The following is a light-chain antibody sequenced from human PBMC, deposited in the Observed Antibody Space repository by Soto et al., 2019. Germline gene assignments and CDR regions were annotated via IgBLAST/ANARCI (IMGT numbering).Light chain of an antibody. J-gene: IGKJ4*01. V-gene: IGKV3-15*01. Sequence: EIVVTQSPATLSVSPGERATLSCRASQSVGNNFAWYQQKPGQAPRLLIFATSPRATGVPARFSGRGSGTEFTLTISGLQSEDFAVYYCQQYGDWPLTFGGGAKVEIE. CDR1: QSVGNN. CDR3: QQYGDWPLT. CDR2: ATS.